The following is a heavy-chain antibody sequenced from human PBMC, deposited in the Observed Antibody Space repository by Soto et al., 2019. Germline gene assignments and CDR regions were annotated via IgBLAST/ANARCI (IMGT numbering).Heavy chain of an antibody. J-gene: IGHJ6*02. V-gene: IGHV3-7*01. D-gene: IGHD6-19*01. Sequence: GSLRLSCAASGFTLSSYWMNWVRQAPGKGLEWVANIKQDGSEKYYVDSVKGRFIISRDNAKNSLYLQMNSLRAEDTAVYYCARDADASGWYHYGMDVWGQGTMVTVSS. CDR2: IKQDGSEK. CDR3: ARDADASGWYHYGMDV. CDR1: GFTLSSYW.